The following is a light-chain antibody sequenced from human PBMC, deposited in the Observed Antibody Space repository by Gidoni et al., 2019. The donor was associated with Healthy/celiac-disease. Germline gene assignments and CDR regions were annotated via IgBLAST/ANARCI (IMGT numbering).Light chain of an antibody. J-gene: IGKJ1*01. Sequence: EIVMTQSPATLSVSPGERATLSCRASQSVSSNLAWYQQKPGQAPRLLIYGASTRATGIPARFSGSGSGTEFTLTISSLQSEDFAVYYCQQYNNWPVXXXQGTKVEIK. V-gene: IGKV3-15*01. CDR1: QSVSSN. CDR2: GAS. CDR3: QQYNNWPVX.